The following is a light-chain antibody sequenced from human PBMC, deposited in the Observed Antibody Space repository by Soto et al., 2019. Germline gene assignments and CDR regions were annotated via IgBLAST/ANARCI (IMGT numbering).Light chain of an antibody. J-gene: IGKJ5*01. CDR2: GVS. Sequence: EIVLTQSPGTLSLSPGERATLSCRASQSVSSSYLAWYQQKPGQAPRLLIYGVSSRATGIPDGFSGSGSGTDLTLSISRLEPEDFAVYYCQLYGSSPLVTFGQGTRLEIK. V-gene: IGKV3-20*01. CDR1: QSVSSSY. CDR3: QLYGSSPLVT.